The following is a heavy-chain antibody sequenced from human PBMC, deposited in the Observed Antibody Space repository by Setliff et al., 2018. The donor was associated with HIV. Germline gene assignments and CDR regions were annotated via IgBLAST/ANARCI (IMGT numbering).Heavy chain of an antibody. J-gene: IGHJ4*02. CDR1: GGSISSGSYY. V-gene: IGHV4-61*09. D-gene: IGHD6-19*01. Sequence: SETLSLTCTVSGGSISSGSYYWSWIRQPAGKGLEWIGHINTSGSTKYNPSLKSRLTMSVDSSGNQFSLKLSSVTAADTAVYYCASTGYSSGWSFDYWGQGTLVTVSS. CDR2: INTSGST. CDR3: ASTGYSSGWSFDY.